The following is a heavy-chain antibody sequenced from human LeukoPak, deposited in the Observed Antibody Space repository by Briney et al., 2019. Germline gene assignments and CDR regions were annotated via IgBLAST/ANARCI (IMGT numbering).Heavy chain of an antibody. V-gene: IGHV4-39*01. CDR2: INYSGST. CDR3: SRYVVYGSGKYYFDY. J-gene: IGHJ4*02. Sequence: PETPSDSPTEPGGSVSSTTYYWSWIRQPPGKGLEWIASINYSGSTYYNPSLKSRVPISVDTSENQFSLKLSSVTAADTAVYYCSRYVVYGSGKYYFDYWGQGTLVTVSS. CDR1: GGSVSSTTYY. D-gene: IGHD3-10*01.